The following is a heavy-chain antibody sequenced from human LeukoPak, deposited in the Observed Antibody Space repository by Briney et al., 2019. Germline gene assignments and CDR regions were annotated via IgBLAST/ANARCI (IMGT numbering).Heavy chain of an antibody. CDR3: ASEGTGGAFDI. J-gene: IGHJ3*02. CDR2: IYHSGST. V-gene: IGHV4-38-2*02. D-gene: IGHD1/OR15-1a*01. CDR1: GYSISSGYY. Sequence: SETLSLTCTVSGYSISSGYYWGWIRQPPGKGLEWIGSIYHSGSTYYNPSLKSRVTISVDTSKNQFSLKLSSVTAADTAVYYCASEGTGGAFDIWGQGTMVTVSS.